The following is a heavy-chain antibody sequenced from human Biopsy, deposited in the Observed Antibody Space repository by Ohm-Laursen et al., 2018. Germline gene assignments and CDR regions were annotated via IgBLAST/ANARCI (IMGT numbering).Heavy chain of an antibody. Sequence: SETLSLTCTVSGGSFTGHYWSWIRQPPGKGLEWIGHISYTGYTSYNASLKSRATISVDTSRNHFSLRLSSLTAADTAVYYCARGSNEYGGLYFPHWGQGTLVTVSS. CDR3: ARGSNEYGGLYFPH. CDR2: ISYTGYT. V-gene: IGHV4-59*11. D-gene: IGHD4-23*01. J-gene: IGHJ1*01. CDR1: GGSFTGHY.